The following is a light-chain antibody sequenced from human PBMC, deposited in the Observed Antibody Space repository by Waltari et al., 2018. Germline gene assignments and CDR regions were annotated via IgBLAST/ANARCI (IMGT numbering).Light chain of an antibody. J-gene: IGKJ4*01. CDR3: QQRNTWPTVT. V-gene: IGKV3-11*01. CDR1: QSVSIY. CDR2: DAS. Sequence: VVLTQSPATLSSFPGERATLSCRASQSVSIYLVWYQQKPGQAPRLLISDASNRATGIPARFSGGGSGTDFTLTISSLEPEDSAVYYCQQRNTWPTVTFGGGTKVEIK.